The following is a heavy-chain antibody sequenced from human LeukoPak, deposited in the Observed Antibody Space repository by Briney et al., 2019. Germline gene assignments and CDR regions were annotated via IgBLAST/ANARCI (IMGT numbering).Heavy chain of an antibody. D-gene: IGHD3-22*01. J-gene: IGHJ4*02. CDR3: ARKGLVDYYDSSGYTH. Sequence: SVKVSCKASGGTFSSYAISWVRQAPGQGLEWMGGIIPIFGTANYAQKFQGRVTITADESTSTAYMELSSLRSEDTAVYYCARKGLVDYYDSSGYTHWGQGTLVTVSS. V-gene: IGHV1-69*13. CDR2: IIPIFGTA. CDR1: GGTFSSYA.